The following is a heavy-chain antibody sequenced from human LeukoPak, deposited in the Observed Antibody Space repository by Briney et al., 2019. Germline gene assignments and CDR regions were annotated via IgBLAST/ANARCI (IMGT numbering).Heavy chain of an antibody. Sequence: SETLSLTCTVSGGSISSYYWSWIRQPAGKGLEWTGYIYYSGSTNYNPSLKSRVTISVDTSKNQFSLKLSSVTAADTAVYYCARWPSYCSSTSCYVNYWGQGTLVTVSS. V-gene: IGHV4-59*01. CDR3: ARWPSYCSSTSCYVNY. D-gene: IGHD2-2*01. CDR2: IYYSGST. J-gene: IGHJ4*02. CDR1: GGSISSYY.